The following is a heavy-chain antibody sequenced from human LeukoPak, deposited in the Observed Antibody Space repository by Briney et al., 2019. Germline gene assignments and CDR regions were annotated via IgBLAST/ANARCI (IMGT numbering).Heavy chain of an antibody. CDR3: ARIGHWRQLAGTIDY. J-gene: IGHJ4*02. CDR1: GGSISSYY. CDR2: IYTSGST. D-gene: IGHD6-6*01. V-gene: IGHV4-4*07. Sequence: SETLSLTCTVSGGSISSYYWSWIRQPAGKGLEWIGRIYTSGSTNYNPSLKSRVTMSVDTSKNQFSLKLSSVTAADTAVYYCARIGHWRQLAGTIDYWGQGTLVTVSS.